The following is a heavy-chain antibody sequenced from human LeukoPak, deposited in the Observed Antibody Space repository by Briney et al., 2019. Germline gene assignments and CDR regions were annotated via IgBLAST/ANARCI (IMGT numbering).Heavy chain of an antibody. CDR2: TCSRSNYYN. Sequence: SQTLSLTCAFSGDTVSRNRVDSHSIGQSPSRGLEWLGTTCSRSNYYNHYVVSLKSRISINPDTAKNQVSLHLNSLTPEDTAVFSCATEGENKQVARKNYSYIDVWDKGPTVTVSS. J-gene: IGHJ6*03. CDR1: GDTVSRNRVD. V-gene: IGHV6-1*01. D-gene: IGHD3-16*01. CDR3: ATEGENKQVARKNYSYIDV.